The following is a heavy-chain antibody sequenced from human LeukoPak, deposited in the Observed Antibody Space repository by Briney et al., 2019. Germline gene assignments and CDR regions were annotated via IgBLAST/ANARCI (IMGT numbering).Heavy chain of an antibody. CDR2: INPNSGGT. V-gene: IGHV1-2*04. J-gene: IGHJ6*02. CDR3: ARVTGTTDAYVMDV. Sequence: ASVKVSCKASGYTFTGYYMHWVRQAPGQGLEWMGRINPNSGGTNYAQKFQGWVTMTRDTSISTAYMELSRLRSDDTAVYYCARVTGTTDAYVMDVWGQGTTVTVSS. D-gene: IGHD1-20*01. CDR1: GYTFTGYY.